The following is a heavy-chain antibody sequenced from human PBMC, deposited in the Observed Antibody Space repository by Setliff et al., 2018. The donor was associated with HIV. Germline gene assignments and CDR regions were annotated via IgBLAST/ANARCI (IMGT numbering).Heavy chain of an antibody. CDR1: GASISNYY. V-gene: IGHV4-59*01. D-gene: IGHD3-9*01. Sequence: SETLSLTCTVSGASISNYYWSWIRQPPGKGLEWIGSINYSGSITRYNPSLKSRVNIPVDTSKNQFSLNLSSVTAADTAVYYCARWTPKRGYEPAGYFTHYFDYWGQGALVTVSS. CDR3: ARWTPKRGYEPAGYFTHYFDY. J-gene: IGHJ4*02. CDR2: INYSGSIT.